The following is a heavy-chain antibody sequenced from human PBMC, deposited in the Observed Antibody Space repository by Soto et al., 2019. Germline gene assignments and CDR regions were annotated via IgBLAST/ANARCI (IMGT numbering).Heavy chain of an antibody. V-gene: IGHV4-30-4*08. J-gene: IGHJ4*02. CDR1: GGSINNDKYY. Sequence: QVPLQESGPGLVKPSQTLSLTCTVSGGSINNDKYYWSWIRQPPGKGLEWIGYIYYRGRTYYNPSLKSRVTMSVDSSKNQFSLKLTSVTAADTAVYYCARGGAVADFYFDYWGQGTRVTVSS. CDR2: IYYRGRT. D-gene: IGHD1-26*01. CDR3: ARGGAVADFYFDY.